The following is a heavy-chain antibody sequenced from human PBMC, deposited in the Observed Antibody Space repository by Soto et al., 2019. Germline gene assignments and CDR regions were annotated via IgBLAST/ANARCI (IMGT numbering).Heavy chain of an antibody. CDR2: VYHTGDT. J-gene: IGHJ5*02. CDR3: AREIVTAGGNNYFDP. V-gene: IGHV4-4*02. D-gene: IGHD2-21*02. Sequence: PSETLSLTCGVSGGTVASSYWWSWVRQSPSRGLEWIGNVYHTGDTNFNPSLQSRVTFSVDKSNNQFSLRLTSLTAADTAVYFCAREIVTAGGNNYFDPWGPGILVTVSS. CDR1: GGTVASSYW.